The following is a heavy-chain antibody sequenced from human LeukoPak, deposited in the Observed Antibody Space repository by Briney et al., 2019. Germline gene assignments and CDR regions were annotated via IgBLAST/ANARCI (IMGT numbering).Heavy chain of an antibody. CDR3: ARATKRYDFWSGYPRLFDY. CDR1: GGSFSGYY. V-gene: IGHV4-34*01. D-gene: IGHD3-3*01. J-gene: IGHJ4*02. Sequence: SETLSLTCAVYGGSFSGYYWSWIRQPPGKGLEWIGEINHSGSTNYNPSLKSRVTISVDTSKNQFSLKLSSVTAADTAVYYCARATKRYDFWSGYPRLFDYWGQGTLVTVSS. CDR2: INHSGST.